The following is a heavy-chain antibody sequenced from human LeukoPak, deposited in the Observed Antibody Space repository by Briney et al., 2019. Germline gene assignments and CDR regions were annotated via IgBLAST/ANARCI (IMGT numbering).Heavy chain of an antibody. D-gene: IGHD5-18*01. Sequence: GGSLRLSCAASGFTFSSYAMSWVRQAPGKGLEWVSAISGSGGSTYYADSVKGRFTISRDNSKNTLYLQMNSLRAEDTAVYHCAKDLAGGYSYGYPPDYWGQGTLVTVSS. CDR2: ISGSGGST. CDR1: GFTFSSYA. CDR3: AKDLAGGYSYGYPPDY. J-gene: IGHJ4*02. V-gene: IGHV3-23*01.